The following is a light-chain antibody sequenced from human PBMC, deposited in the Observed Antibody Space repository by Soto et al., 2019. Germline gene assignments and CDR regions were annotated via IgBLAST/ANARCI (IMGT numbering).Light chain of an antibody. CDR2: LGS. V-gene: IGKV2-28*01. CDR1: QSLLYTNGRYY. J-gene: IGKJ1*01. Sequence: DIVMTQSPLYLPVTPGEPASISCRSSQSLLYTNGRYYLDWYLQKPGQSPQLLIYLGSNRAPGVPDRFSGSGSGTDFTLKISRVEAEDVGVYYCMQALQTRTFGQGTKV. CDR3: MQALQTRT.